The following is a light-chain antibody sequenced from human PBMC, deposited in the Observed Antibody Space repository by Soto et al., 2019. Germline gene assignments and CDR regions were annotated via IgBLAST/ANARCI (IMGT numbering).Light chain of an antibody. V-gene: IGKV3-15*01. CDR3: QQYNNWTPLT. CDR1: QSVGTN. Sequence: EIVMTQSPATLSVSPGDIATLSCRASQSVGTNLAWYQQKPGQAPRLLFYGASTRVTGIPARFSGSGSGTEFTLTISSLQSEDFAVYYCQQYNNWTPLTLGGGTKVDIK. CDR2: GAS. J-gene: IGKJ4*01.